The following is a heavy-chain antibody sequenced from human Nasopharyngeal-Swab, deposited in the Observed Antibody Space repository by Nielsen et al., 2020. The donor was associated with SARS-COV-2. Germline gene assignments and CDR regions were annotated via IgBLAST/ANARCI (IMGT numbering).Heavy chain of an antibody. J-gene: IGHJ4*02. Sequence: GESLKISCAASGFTFSSYGMHWVHQAPGKGLEWVAVISYDGSNKYYADSVKGRFTISRDNSKNTLYLQMNSLRAEDTAVYYCAKAYGGYVPFDYWGQGTLVTVSS. CDR1: GFTFSSYG. D-gene: IGHD5-12*01. V-gene: IGHV3-30*18. CDR3: AKAYGGYVPFDY. CDR2: ISYDGSNK.